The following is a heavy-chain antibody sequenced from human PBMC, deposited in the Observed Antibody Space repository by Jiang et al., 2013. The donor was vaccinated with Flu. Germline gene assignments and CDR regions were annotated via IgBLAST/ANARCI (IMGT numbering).Heavy chain of an antibody. CDR1: GGTFSSYA. J-gene: IGHJ4*02. CDR3: ARVKNDYDSSGYYYFDY. CDR2: IIPIFGTA. V-gene: IGHV1-69*01. D-gene: IGHD3-22*01. Sequence: GAEVKKPGSSVKVSCKASGGTFSSYAISWVRQAPGQGLEWMGGIIPIFGTANYAQKFQGRVTITADESTSTAYMELSSLRSEDTAVYYCARVKNDYDSSGYYYFDYWGQGTLVTVSS.